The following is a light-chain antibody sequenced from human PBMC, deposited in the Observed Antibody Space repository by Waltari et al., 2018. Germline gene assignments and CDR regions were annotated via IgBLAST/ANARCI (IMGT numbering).Light chain of an antibody. V-gene: IGLV1-47*01. Sequence: QSVLTQPTSLSGTPGQRVTISCSGSSSNIGTPYVFWYQQFPGRAPKLLIYLDDHRPSGVPDRFSASKSGSSASLTISGLRPEDEADYHCAGWDDSLTGVVFGGGTKLTV. CDR1: SSNIGTPY. CDR2: LDD. J-gene: IGLJ2*01. CDR3: AGWDDSLTGVV.